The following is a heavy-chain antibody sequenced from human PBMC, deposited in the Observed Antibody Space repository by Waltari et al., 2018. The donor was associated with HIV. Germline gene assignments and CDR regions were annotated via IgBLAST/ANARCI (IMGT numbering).Heavy chain of an antibody. CDR1: GFTFGDYA. CDR2: IRSKTYGGTT. V-gene: IGHV3-49*03. CDR3: SRSRGYSYGYADY. D-gene: IGHD5-18*01. Sequence: EVQLVESGGGLVQSGRSLRLSCTASGFTFGDYAMSWFRQAPGKGLEWVGFIRSKTYGGTTEYAASWKDRFTISRDDSKSSAYLQMNSLKTEDTAVYYCSRSRGYSYGYADYWGQGTLVTVSS. J-gene: IGHJ4*02.